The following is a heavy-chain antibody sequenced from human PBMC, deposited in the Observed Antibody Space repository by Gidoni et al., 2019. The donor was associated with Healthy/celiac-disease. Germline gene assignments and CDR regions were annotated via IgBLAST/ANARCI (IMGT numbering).Heavy chain of an antibody. J-gene: IGHJ4*02. V-gene: IGHV3-23*01. D-gene: IGHD3-3*01. Sequence: EVQLLESGGGLVQPGGSLRLSCAASGFTFSSYAMSWVRQAPGKGLEWVSAISGSGGSTYYADSVKGRFTISRDNSKNTLYLQMNSLRAEDTAVYYCAKDGGTYYDFWSGYYADYWGQGTLVTVSS. CDR1: GFTFSSYA. CDR3: AKDGGTYYDFWSGYYADY. CDR2: ISGSGGST.